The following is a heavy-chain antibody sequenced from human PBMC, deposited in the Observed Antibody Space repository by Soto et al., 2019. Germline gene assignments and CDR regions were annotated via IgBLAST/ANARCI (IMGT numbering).Heavy chain of an antibody. CDR1: GFTFSSYG. V-gene: IGHV3-30*18. CDR3: AKVRGSSSWYSKSIDY. J-gene: IGHJ4*02. D-gene: IGHD6-13*01. CDR2: ISYDGSNK. Sequence: QVQLVESGGGVVQPGRSLRLSCAASGFTFSSYGMHWVRQAPGKGLEWVAVISYDGSNKYYADSVKGRFTISRDNSKNTLYLQMNSLRAEDTAVYYCAKVRGSSSWYSKSIDYWGQGTLVTVSS.